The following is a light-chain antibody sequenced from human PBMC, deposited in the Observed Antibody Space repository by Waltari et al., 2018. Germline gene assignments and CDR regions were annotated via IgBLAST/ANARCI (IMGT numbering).Light chain of an antibody. CDR2: GAS. J-gene: IGKJ2*01. CDR3: QQRAGWPLYS. V-gene: IGKV3-11*01. CDR1: QSVGGY. Sequence: EIVMTQSPATLSVSPGERATLSCRASQSVGGYLAWYQHKPGQAPRLLISGASNRATGIPARFSGSGSGTDFTLTISSLEPEDFAVYYCQQRAGWPLYSFGQGTRLEI.